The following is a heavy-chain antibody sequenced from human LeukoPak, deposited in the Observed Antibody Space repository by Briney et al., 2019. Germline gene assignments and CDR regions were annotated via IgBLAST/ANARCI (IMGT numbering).Heavy chain of an antibody. CDR2: IYSSGST. D-gene: IGHD1/OR15-1a*01. CDR1: GGSFIGYY. V-gene: IGHV4-34*01. CDR3: ARGGDWNKIAY. Sequence: KASETLSLTCAVYGGSFIGYYLTWIRQPPGKGLEWIGDIYSSGSTDSAPSLKSRVTISIDTSKNQFSLKLSSVTAADSAVYYCARGGDWNKIAYWGQGALVTVSS. J-gene: IGHJ4*02.